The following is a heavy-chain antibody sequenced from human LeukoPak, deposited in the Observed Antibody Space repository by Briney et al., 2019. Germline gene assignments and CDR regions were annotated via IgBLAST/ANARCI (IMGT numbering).Heavy chain of an antibody. CDR2: ISAYNGNT. J-gene: IGHJ4*02. V-gene: IGHV1-18*01. D-gene: IGHD2-2*01. CDR1: GYTFTSYG. CDR3: ARSDRLNFSSTSCYLDY. Sequence: ASVKVSCTASGYTFTSYGISWVRQAPGQGLEWMGWISAYNGNTNYAQKLQGRVTMTTDTSTSTAYMELRSLRSDDTAVYSCARSDRLNFSSTSCYLDYWGQGTLVTVSS.